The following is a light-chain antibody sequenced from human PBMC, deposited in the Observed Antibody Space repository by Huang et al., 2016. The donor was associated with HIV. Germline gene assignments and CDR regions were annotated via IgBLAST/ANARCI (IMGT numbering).Light chain of an antibody. V-gene: IGKV3-20*01. CDR2: GGS. J-gene: IGKJ3*01. Sequence: EIVLTQSPGTLSLSPGPRATLSCRASQRIGGNYVAWYQQKPGQAPRLLIYGGSNRATGLPDRFSGSGSGTDFTLTITRLEPEDFAFYYCQHYDTSFRFAFGPGTKVDIK. CDR1: QRIGGNY. CDR3: QHYDTSFRFA.